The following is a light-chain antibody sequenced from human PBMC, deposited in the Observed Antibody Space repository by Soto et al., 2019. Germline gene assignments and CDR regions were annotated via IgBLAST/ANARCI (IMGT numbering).Light chain of an antibody. CDR3: QQYNNWPST. J-gene: IGKJ1*01. V-gene: IGKV3-15*01. CDR1: QSVSSN. CDR2: GAS. Sequence: EIVMTQSPATLSVSPGERATLPCRASQSVSSNLAWYQQKPGQAPRLLIYGASTRATGIPARFSGSGSGTEFSLTISTLQSQDSAVYTCQQYNNWPSTFGQGTKVEIK.